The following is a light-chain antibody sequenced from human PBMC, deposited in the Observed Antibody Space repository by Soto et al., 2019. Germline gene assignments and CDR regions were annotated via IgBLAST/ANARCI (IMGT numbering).Light chain of an antibody. V-gene: IGLV1-40*01. CDR1: SSNIGAGYD. CDR3: QHYDGSLPYV. CDR2: GNS. Sequence: QSVLTQPPSVSGAPGQRVTISCTGSSSNIGAGYDVHWYQQLPGTAPKLLIYGNSNRPSGVPDRFSGSKSGTSASLAITELQAEDEADYYCQHYDGSLPYVFGTGTKVTVL. J-gene: IGLJ1*01.